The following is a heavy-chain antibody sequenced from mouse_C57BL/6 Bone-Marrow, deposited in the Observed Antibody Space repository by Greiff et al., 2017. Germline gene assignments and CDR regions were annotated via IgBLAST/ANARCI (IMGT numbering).Heavy chain of an antibody. J-gene: IGHJ3*01. V-gene: IGHV5-9-1*02. CDR3: TRDNYYGSSYDWFAY. Sequence: EVQRVESGEGLVKPGGSLKLSCAASGFTFSSYAMSWVRQTPEKRLEWVAYISSGGDYIYYADTVKGRFTISRDNARNTLYLQMSSLKSEDTAMYYCTRDNYYGSSYDWFAYWGQGTLVTVSA. CDR1: GFTFSSYA. D-gene: IGHD1-1*01. CDR2: ISSGGDYI.